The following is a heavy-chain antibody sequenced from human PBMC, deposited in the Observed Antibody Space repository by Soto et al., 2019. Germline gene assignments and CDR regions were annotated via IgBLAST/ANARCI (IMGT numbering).Heavy chain of an antibody. V-gene: IGHV3-33*01. Sequence: QVQLVESGGGVVQPGKSLRLSCAASGFTFSNHDMHWVRRAPGKGLEWLSVIWHDGTNKYYADSVRGRLTISRNNSKDSLYLQLDSLRAEDKAMYYCARNGEGGSPDYWGQGTLVIVSS. J-gene: IGHJ4*02. CDR1: GFTFSNHD. D-gene: IGHD3-10*01. CDR3: ARNGEGGSPDY. CDR2: IWHDGTNK.